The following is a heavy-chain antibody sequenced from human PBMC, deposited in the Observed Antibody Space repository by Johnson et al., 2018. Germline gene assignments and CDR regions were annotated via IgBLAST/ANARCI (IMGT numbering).Heavy chain of an antibody. V-gene: IGHV1-69*02. D-gene: IGHD3-22*01. CDR3: ARGYYSDTSGYYPDYDAFDI. CDR2: IIPILGII. J-gene: IGHJ3*02. Sequence: VQLVQSGAEVKKPGSSVKVSCKASGDTFSRHTITWVRQAPGQGLEWMGRIIPILGIINHAQKFQGRVKITADKSTSTAYMELSSLTSEDTAVYYCARGYYSDTSGYYPDYDAFDIWGQGTMVTVSS. CDR1: GDTFSRHT.